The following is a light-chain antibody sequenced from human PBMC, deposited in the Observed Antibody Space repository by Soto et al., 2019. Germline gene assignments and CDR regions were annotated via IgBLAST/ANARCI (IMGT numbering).Light chain of an antibody. Sequence: EIVLTPSPGTLSLSPGERATLSYRASQSVSSSYLAWYQQKPGQAPRLLIYGASSRATGIPDRFSGSGSGTDFTLTISRLEPEDFAVYYCQQYGSSPPWTFGQGTKVDIK. CDR2: GAS. J-gene: IGKJ1*01. CDR3: QQYGSSPPWT. V-gene: IGKV3-20*01. CDR1: QSVSSSY.